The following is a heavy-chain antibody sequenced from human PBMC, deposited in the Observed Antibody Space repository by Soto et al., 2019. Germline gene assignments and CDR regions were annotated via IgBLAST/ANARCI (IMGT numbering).Heavy chain of an antibody. V-gene: IGHV4-39*01. CDR3: ARLYDESCYFDY. J-gene: IGHJ4*02. Sequence: QLQLQESGPGLVKPSETLSLTCTVSGGSISSSSYYWGWIRQPPGKGLEWIGSIYYSGSTYYNPSLKSRVTISVGTSKSQFALKLSSVTAADTAVYYCARLYDESCYFDYWGQGTLVTVSS. CDR2: IYYSGST. D-gene: IGHD1-1*01. CDR1: GGSISSSSYY.